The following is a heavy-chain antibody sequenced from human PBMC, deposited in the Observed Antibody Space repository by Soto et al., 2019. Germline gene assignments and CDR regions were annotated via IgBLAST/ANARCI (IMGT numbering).Heavy chain of an antibody. CDR3: ARDSSGYPSDYGMDV. CDR1: GGSISSGGYY. Sequence: QVQLQESGPGLVKPSQTLSLTCTVSGGSISSGGYYWSWIRQHPGKGLEWIGYIYYSGSTYYNPSRKSRVTISVDTSKNQFSLKLSSVTAADTAVYYCARDSSGYPSDYGMDVWGQGTTVTVSS. CDR2: IYYSGST. V-gene: IGHV4-31*03. D-gene: IGHD3-22*01. J-gene: IGHJ6*02.